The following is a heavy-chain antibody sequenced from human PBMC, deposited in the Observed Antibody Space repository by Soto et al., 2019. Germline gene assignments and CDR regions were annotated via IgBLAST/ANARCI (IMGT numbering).Heavy chain of an antibody. CDR2: ISTDKGKT. CDR1: GYTFTSYG. J-gene: IGHJ4*02. V-gene: IGHV1-18*01. CDR3: ATRSPAFDY. Sequence: QVQLVQSGPEVKKPGASVKVSCKTSGYTFTSYGISWVRQAPGQGLEWMGWISTDKGKTNYAQKFQGRVTMTPDTSTSTAYMELRSLRSDDTAVYYCATRSPAFDYWGQGTLVTVSS.